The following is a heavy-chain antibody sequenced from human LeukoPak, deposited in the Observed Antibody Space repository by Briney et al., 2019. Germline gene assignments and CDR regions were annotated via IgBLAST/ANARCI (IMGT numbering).Heavy chain of an antibody. CDR2: ISRDGSEK. V-gene: IGHV3-7*02. CDR1: GFTFSSYW. Sequence: PGGSLRLSCAASGFTFSSYWMTWVRQAPGKGLEWVGNISRDGSEKYYADSVKGRFTISRDNAKNSLYLQMNSLRVEDTAVYVCTDKNLAWGPGTLVTVSS. J-gene: IGHJ5*02. CDR3: TDKNLA. D-gene: IGHD2/OR15-2a*01.